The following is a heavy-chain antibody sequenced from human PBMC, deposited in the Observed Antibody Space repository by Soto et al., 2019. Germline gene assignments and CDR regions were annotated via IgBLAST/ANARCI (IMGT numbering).Heavy chain of an antibody. V-gene: IGHV3-11*01. CDR2: ISSSGSTI. Sequence: QVQLVESGGGLVQPGGSLRLSCAASGFTFSDYSMSWIRQAPGKGLEWVSYISSSGSTIYYADSVKGRFTISSDNAKNSLYLQMNSLRAEDTAVYYCARDQDNDFLSGRSVGLVFPDAFDIWGQGTMVTVSS. D-gene: IGHD3-3*01. J-gene: IGHJ3*02. CDR3: ARDQDNDFLSGRSVGLVFPDAFDI. CDR1: GFTFSDYS.